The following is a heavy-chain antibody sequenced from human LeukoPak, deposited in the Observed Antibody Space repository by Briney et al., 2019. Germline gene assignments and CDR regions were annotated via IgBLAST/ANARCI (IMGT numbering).Heavy chain of an antibody. V-gene: IGHV5-51*01. D-gene: IGHD4-17*01. Sequence: GESLKISCKGSGYRFTSYWIGWVRQMPGKGLEWMGIIYPGDSDTRYSPSFQGQVTMSADKSITTAYLQWSSLKASDTAMYYCARASTVTTRPDYWGQGTLVTVSS. J-gene: IGHJ4*02. CDR3: ARASTVTTRPDY. CDR2: IYPGDSDT. CDR1: GYRFTSYW.